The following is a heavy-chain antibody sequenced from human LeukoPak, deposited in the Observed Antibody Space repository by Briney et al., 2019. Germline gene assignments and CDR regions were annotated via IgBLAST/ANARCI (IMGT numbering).Heavy chain of an antibody. V-gene: IGHV3-21*01. CDR2: ISSSSTYI. CDR1: GFTFSSYG. CDR3: ARREDCSGGSCYSNC. J-gene: IGHJ4*02. Sequence: PGGSLRLSCAASGFTFSSYGMNWVRQAPGKGLEWVSCISSSSTYIYYADSVKGRFTISRDNTRNSLYLQMNSLRAEDTAVYYCARREDCSGGSCYSNCWGQGTLVTVSS. D-gene: IGHD2-15*01.